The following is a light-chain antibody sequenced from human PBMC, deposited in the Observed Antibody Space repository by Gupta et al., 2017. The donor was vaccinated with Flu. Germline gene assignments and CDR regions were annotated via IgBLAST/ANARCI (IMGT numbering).Light chain of an antibody. CDR1: NSNIGSNT. V-gene: IGLV1-44*01. J-gene: IGLJ3*02. CDR3: AAWDDSLNGPV. Sequence: QSVLTQPPSASGTPGQRVTIPCSGSNSNIGSNTVHWYQQLPGTAPKLLIYTDDQRPSGVPDRFSGSKSGTSASLAISGLQSEDEADFYCAAWDDSLNGPVFGGGTKLT. CDR2: TDD.